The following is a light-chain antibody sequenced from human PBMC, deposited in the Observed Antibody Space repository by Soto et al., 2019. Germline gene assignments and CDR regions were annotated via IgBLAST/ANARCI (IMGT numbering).Light chain of an antibody. Sequence: DIQLTQSPSFLSASVGDRVTITCRASQGISSYLAWYQQKPGKAPKLLIYAASILQSGVPSRFSGSGSGAEFTLTISSLQSEDFALYYCQHTLKWPPTFGQGTRVEI. J-gene: IGKJ1*01. V-gene: IGKV1-9*01. CDR2: AAS. CDR3: QHTLKWPPT. CDR1: QGISSY.